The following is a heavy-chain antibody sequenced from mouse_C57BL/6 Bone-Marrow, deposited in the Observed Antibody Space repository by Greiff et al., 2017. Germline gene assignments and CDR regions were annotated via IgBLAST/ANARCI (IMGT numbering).Heavy chain of an antibody. CDR3: ANGYPHFDY. CDR1: GFTFSDYG. CDR2: ISSGSSTI. J-gene: IGHJ2*01. Sequence: EVKLMESGGGLVKPGGSLTLSCAASGFTFSDYGMHWVRQAPENGLEWVAYISSGSSTIAYADTVKGRFTISRDNAKNTLFLQMTSLRSEDTAMYYCANGYPHFDYWGQGTTLTVSS. V-gene: IGHV5-17*01. D-gene: IGHD2-2*01.